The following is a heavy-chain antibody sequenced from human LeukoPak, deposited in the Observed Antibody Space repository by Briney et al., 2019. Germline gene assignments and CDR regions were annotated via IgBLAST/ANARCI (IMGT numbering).Heavy chain of an antibody. J-gene: IGHJ4*02. CDR1: GFSFSSYN. CDR3: ARDPPAYGDYPQYYFDY. Sequence: GGSLRLSCEASGFSFSSYNMDWVRQTPGKGLEWISSITTSSSYTFYADPVKGRFTISRDNARNSLYLQMNSLTAEDTAVYYCARDPPAYGDYPQYYFDYWGQGTLVTVSS. D-gene: IGHD4-17*01. CDR2: ITTSSSYT. V-gene: IGHV3-21*01.